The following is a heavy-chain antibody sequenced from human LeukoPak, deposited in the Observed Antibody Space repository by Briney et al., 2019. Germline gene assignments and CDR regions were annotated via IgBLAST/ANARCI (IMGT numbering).Heavy chain of an antibody. V-gene: IGHV3-48*03. CDR3: ARGGWNYVFNY. D-gene: IGHD1-7*01. CDR2: IRSSGSTI. J-gene: IGHJ4*02. CDR1: GFTFNTYE. Sequence: GGSLRLSCAASGFTFNTYEMKWVRQAPGKGLEWVSYIRSSGSTIYYADYGKGRFTISRDNAKNSLYLQMNSLRAEDTAVYYCARGGWNYVFNYWGQGTLVTVSS.